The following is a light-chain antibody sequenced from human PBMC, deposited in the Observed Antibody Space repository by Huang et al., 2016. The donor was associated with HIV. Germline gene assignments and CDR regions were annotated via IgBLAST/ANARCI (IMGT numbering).Light chain of an antibody. CDR2: WAS. Sequence: DIVMTQSPLSLPVTPGEPASISCRSNQSLLHASGHNYFDWYLQKPGQVPQLLIYWASTRAPGVPDRVTGSGSGTDFTLRINKGEAQDVGVYFCMQALQTPYTFGRGTKLEI. CDR1: QSLLHASGHNY. V-gene: IGKV2-28*01. J-gene: IGKJ2*01. CDR3: MQALQTPYT.